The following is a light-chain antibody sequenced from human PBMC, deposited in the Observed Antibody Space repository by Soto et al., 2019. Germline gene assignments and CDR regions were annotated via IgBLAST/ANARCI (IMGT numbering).Light chain of an antibody. CDR1: SSDVGGYDF. V-gene: IGLV2-11*01. CDR2: DVS. J-gene: IGLJ3*02. CDR3: CSYAGTYTLV. Sequence: QSALTQPRSVSGSPGQSVTISCTGSSSDVGGYDFVSWYQQHPGKAPKLMISDVSERPSGVPDRFSGSKSANTASLTISGLQAEDDADYYCCSYAGTYTLVFGGGTKLTVL.